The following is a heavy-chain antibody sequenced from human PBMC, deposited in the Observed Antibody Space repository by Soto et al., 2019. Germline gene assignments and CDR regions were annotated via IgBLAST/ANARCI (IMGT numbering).Heavy chain of an antibody. V-gene: IGHV4-39*01. CDR3: ARAIGSTVTTVFDY. J-gene: IGHJ4*02. D-gene: IGHD4-4*01. CDR2: IYYSGST. CDR1: GGSISSSSYY. Sequence: PSETLSLTCTVSGGSISSSSYYWGWIRQPPGKGLEWIGSIYYSGSTYYNTSLKSRVTISVDTSKNQFSLKLSSVTAADTAVYYCARAIGSTVTTVFDYWGQGTLVTVSS.